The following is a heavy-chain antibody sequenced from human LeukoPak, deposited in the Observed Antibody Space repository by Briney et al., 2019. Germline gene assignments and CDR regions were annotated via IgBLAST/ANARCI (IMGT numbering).Heavy chain of an antibody. CDR3: ARDRVAAASLDY. CDR2: IYYSGST. CDR1: GGSVSSGSYY. Sequence: SETLPLTCTVSGGSVSSGSYYWSWIRQPPGKGLEWIGYIYYSGSTNYNPSLKSRGTISVDTSKNQFSLKLSSVTAADTAVYYCARDRVAAASLDYWGQGTLVTVSS. D-gene: IGHD6-13*01. V-gene: IGHV4-61*01. J-gene: IGHJ4*02.